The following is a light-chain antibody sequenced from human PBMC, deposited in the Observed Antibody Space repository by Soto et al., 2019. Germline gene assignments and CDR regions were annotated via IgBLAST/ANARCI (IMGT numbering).Light chain of an antibody. V-gene: IGKV3-15*01. Sequence: EIMMTQSPATLSVSPGERATLSCRASQSVKSSLAWYQQKPGQAPRLLIYGASTRATGIPARFSGSGSGTEFTLTISSLQSEDFTVYYCQQYNNWPLTFGGGTKVDI. CDR1: QSVKSS. J-gene: IGKJ4*01. CDR2: GAS. CDR3: QQYNNWPLT.